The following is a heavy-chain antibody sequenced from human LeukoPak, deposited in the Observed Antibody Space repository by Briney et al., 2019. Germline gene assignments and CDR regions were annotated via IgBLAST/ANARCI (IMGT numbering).Heavy chain of an antibody. J-gene: IGHJ4*02. CDR3: TVVDYYGSGSYTPFDY. V-gene: IGHV5-51*01. CDR1: GYSFTSYW. Sequence: GEPLKISCKGSGYSFTSYWIGWVRQMPGKGLEWMGVIYPGDSDTRYSPSFQGQVTISADKSISTAYLQWSSLKASDTAMYYCTVVDYYGSGSYTPFDYWGQGTLVTVSS. CDR2: IYPGDSDT. D-gene: IGHD3-10*01.